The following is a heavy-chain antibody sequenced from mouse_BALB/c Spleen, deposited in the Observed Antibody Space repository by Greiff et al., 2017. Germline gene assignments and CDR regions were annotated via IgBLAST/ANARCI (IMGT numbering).Heavy chain of an antibody. CDR1: GYTFTSYY. CDR3: TRYYYGSSYFDY. CDR2: INPSNGGT. V-gene: IGHV1S81*02. Sequence: QVQLQQSGAELVKPGASVKLSCKASGYTFTSYYMYWVKQRPGQGLEWIGGINPSNGGTNFNEKFKSKATLTVDKSSSTAYMQLSSLTSEDSAVYYCTRYYYGSSYFDYWGQGTTLTVSS. J-gene: IGHJ2*01. D-gene: IGHD1-1*01.